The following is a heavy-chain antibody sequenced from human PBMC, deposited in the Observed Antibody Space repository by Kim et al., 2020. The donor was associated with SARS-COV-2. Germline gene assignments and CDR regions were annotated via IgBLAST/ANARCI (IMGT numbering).Heavy chain of an antibody. Sequence: YEDSEKGRINISRDNARNSLYLQMISLRAEDTALYYCAAGYDSGATRGGYWGQGTLVTVSS. CDR3: AAGYDSGATRGGY. D-gene: IGHD2-15*01. V-gene: IGHV3-9*01. J-gene: IGHJ4*02.